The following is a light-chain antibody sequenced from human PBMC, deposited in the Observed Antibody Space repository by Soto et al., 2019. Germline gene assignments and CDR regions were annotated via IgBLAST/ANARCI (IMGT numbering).Light chain of an antibody. CDR3: RSYTSSSSVV. Sequence: QSALTQPASASGSPGQSITISCTGTSSDVGGYNYVSWYQQHPGKAPKLMIYDVSNRPSGVSNRFSGSKSGNTASLTISGLQAEDEADYYCRSYTSSSSVVFGGGTQLTVL. CDR2: DVS. V-gene: IGLV2-14*01. CDR1: SSDVGGYNY. J-gene: IGLJ2*01.